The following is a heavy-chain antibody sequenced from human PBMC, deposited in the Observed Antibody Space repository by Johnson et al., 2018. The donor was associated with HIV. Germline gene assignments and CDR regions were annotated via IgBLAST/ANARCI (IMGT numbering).Heavy chain of an antibody. D-gene: IGHD2-2*01. J-gene: IGHJ3*02. CDR1: GFTFSSYG. CDR3: AKFHSSSSSDAFDI. V-gene: IGHV3-30*02. Sequence: QEQLVESGGGVVQPGGSLRLSCAASGFTFSSYGMHWVRQAPGKGLEWVAFIRYDGSNKYYADSVKGRFTISRDNSKNTLYLQMNSLRAEDTAVYYCAKFHSSSSSDAFDIWGQGTMVTVSS. CDR2: IRYDGSNK.